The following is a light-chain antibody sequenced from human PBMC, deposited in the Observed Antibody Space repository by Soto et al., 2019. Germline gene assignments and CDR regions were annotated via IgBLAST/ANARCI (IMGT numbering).Light chain of an antibody. V-gene: IGKV3-15*01. Sequence: ETVITQSPATLSLFPGERATLSCRASQSVSNNLAWYQQKSGQSPRLLIYGASTRATGIPARFSGSGSGTEFTLTISSLQSEDFAVYYCQQRSSWPPTFGQGTRLEIK. J-gene: IGKJ5*01. CDR1: QSVSNN. CDR2: GAS. CDR3: QQRSSWPPT.